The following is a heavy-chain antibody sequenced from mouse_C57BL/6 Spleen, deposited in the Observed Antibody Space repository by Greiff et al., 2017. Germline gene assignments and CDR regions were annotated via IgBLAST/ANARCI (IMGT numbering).Heavy chain of an antibody. V-gene: IGHV1-5*01. Sequence: VQLQQSGTVLARPGASVKMSCKTSGYTFTSYWMHWVKQRPGQGLEWIGAIYPGNSDTSYNQKFKGKAKLTAVTSASTAYMELSSLTNEDSAVYYCTRNVGSSPAWCAYWGQGTLVTVSA. CDR2: IYPGNSDT. J-gene: IGHJ3*01. CDR1: GYTFTSYW. CDR3: TRNVGSSPAWCAY. D-gene: IGHD1-1*01.